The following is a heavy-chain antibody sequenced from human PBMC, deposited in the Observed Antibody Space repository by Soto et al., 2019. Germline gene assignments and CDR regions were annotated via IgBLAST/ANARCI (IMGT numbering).Heavy chain of an antibody. CDR1: GGTFSSYA. J-gene: IGHJ6*02. D-gene: IGHD3-3*01. V-gene: IGHV1-69*01. Sequence: QVQLVQSGAEVKKPGSSVKVSCKASGGTFSSYAISWVRQAPGQGLEWMGGIIPIFGTANYAQKFQGRVTITADESTSTAYMELSSLRSEDTAVYYCASHPSPPGIIRFVDHPALWYYGMDVWGQGTTVTVSS. CDR3: ASHPSPPGIIRFVDHPALWYYGMDV. CDR2: IIPIFGTA.